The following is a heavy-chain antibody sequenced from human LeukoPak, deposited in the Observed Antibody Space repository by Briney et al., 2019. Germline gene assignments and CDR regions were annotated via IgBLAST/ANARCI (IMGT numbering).Heavy chain of an antibody. CDR3: ARDGSRADAFDI. J-gene: IGHJ3*02. CDR1: GGSISSGDYY. CDR2: IYYSGST. Sequence: SETLSLTCTVSGGSISSGDYYWSWIRQPPGKGLEWIGYIYYSGSTYYSPSLKSRVTISVDTSKNQFSLKLSSVTAADTAVYYCARDGSRADAFDIWGQGTMVTVSS. V-gene: IGHV4-30-4*08. D-gene: IGHD3-10*01.